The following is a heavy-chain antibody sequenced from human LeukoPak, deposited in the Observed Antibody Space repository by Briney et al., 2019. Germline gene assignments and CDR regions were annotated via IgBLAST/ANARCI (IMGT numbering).Heavy chain of an antibody. V-gene: IGHV4-38-2*02. CDR2: INHSGST. D-gene: IGHD3-10*01. Sequence: SETLSLTCTVSGYSISSGYYWGWIRQPPGKGLEWIGEINHSGSTNYNPSLKSRVTISVDTSKNQFSLKLSSVTAADTAVYYCARRQYYYGSRGFDYWGQGTLVTVSS. CDR3: ARRQYYYGSRGFDY. J-gene: IGHJ4*02. CDR1: GYSISSGYY.